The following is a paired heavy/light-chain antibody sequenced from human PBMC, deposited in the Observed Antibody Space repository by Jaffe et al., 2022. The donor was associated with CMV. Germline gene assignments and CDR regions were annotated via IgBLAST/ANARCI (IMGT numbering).Heavy chain of an antibody. Sequence: VQLVESGGAVVKPGGSLRLSCAASGFTFDNAGMSWVRQAPGMGLEFVGRIKKETEGGTIDYAAPVKGRFIISRDDSRNMLYLQMNSLKAEDTAVYYCTTTWAKETAAWGQGTLVTVSS. CDR2: IKKETEGGTI. CDR1: GFTFDNAG. CDR3: TTTWAKETAA. V-gene: IGHV3-15*02. J-gene: IGHJ4*02. D-gene: IGHD2-15*01.
Light chain of an antibody. CDR3: MQAIHLPGLT. J-gene: IGKJ4*01. V-gene: IGKV2-29*02. CDR2: EVS. Sequence: DVVMTQTPLSLSVTPGQPASISCKSSQSLYSDGKTYLYWYLQKPGQSPQLLIYEVSSRYFGVPDRFSGSGSGTDFTLKISRVEAEDVGTYYCMQAIHLPGLTFGGGTKLEIK. CDR1: QSLYSDGKTY.